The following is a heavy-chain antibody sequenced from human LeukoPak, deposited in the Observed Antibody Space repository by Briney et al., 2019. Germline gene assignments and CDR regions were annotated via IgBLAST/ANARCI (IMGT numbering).Heavy chain of an antibody. CDR1: GGTISSSY. Sequence: SEALSLTCSVSGGTISSSYWSWMRQPPGKGLEWIGYIHYSGTTKYNPSLQSRVTISVDTSKNQFSLNLRSVTAADTAVYYCARGYFDSSGYSNPFDYWGQGTLVTVSS. V-gene: IGHV4-59*01. CDR3: ARGYFDSSGYSNPFDY. CDR2: IHYSGTT. J-gene: IGHJ4*02. D-gene: IGHD3-22*01.